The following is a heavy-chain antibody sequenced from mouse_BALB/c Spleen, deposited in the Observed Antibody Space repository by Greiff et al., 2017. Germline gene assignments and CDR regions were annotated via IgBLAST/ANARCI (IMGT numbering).Heavy chain of an antibody. J-gene: IGHJ4*01. Sequence: EVKLMESGPGLVKPSQSLSLTCTVTGYSITSDYAWTWIRQFPGNKLEWMGYISYSGSTSYNPSLKSRISITRDTAKNQFILQLNSVTTEDTATYYCARDGYYAMDYWGQGTSVTVSS. CDR2: ISYSGST. CDR3: ARDGYYAMDY. CDR1: GYSITSDYA. V-gene: IGHV3-2*02.